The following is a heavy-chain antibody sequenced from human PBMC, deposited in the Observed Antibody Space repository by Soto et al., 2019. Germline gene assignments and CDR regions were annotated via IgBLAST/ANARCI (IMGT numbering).Heavy chain of an antibody. CDR3: ASLILVADHQYFQH. V-gene: IGHV1-18*01. Sequence: ASVKVSCKASGYTFTSYGISWVRQAPGQGLEWMGWISAYNGNTNYAQKLQGRVTMTTDTSTSTAYMELRSLRSDDTAVYYCASLILVADHQYFQHWGHGTLVTVSS. J-gene: IGHJ1*01. D-gene: IGHD3-22*01. CDR1: GYTFTSYG. CDR2: ISAYNGNT.